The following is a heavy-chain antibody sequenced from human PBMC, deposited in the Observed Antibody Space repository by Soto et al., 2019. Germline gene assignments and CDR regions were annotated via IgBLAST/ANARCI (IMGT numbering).Heavy chain of an antibody. CDR1: GGSFSGYY. CDR2: INHSGST. CDR3: ARFLHRRMTTVTTNWFDP. J-gene: IGHJ5*02. D-gene: IGHD4-17*01. V-gene: IGHV4-34*01. Sequence: SETLSLTCAVYGGSFSGYYWSWIRQPPGKGLEWIGEINHSGSTNYNPSLKSRVTISVDTSKNQFSLKLSSVTAADTAVYYCARFLHRRMTTVTTNWFDPWGQGTLVTVSS.